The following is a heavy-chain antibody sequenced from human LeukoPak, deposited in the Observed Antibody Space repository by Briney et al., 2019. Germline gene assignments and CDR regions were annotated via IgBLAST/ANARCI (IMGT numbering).Heavy chain of an antibody. CDR3: ARDRYSYGYRIFDY. D-gene: IGHD5-18*01. J-gene: IGHJ4*02. Sequence: PSETLSLTCAVSGYSLSSGYYWAWIRQPPGKGLEWIGSIYHSGSTYYNPSLKSRVTISVDTSKNQFSLKLSSVTAADTAVYYCARDRYSYGYRIFDYWGQGTLVTVSS. CDR1: GYSLSSGYY. V-gene: IGHV4-38-2*02. CDR2: IYHSGST.